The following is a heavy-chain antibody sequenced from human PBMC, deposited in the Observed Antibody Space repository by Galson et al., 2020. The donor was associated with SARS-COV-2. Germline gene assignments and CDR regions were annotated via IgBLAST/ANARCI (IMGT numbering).Heavy chain of an antibody. V-gene: IGHV4-34*01. D-gene: IGHD3-10*01. Sequence: SETLSLTCAVYGGSFSGYSWTWIRQPPGKGLEWIGEINIGGNTNYSPSLKSRVTVSVDSSKNQFSLNLRSVTAADTALYYCARGHRGVVPSPVLGLCPFYSYYYMDVWAKGTTGTVSS. CDR2: INIGGNT. CDR1: GGSFSGYS. J-gene: IGHJ6*03. CDR3: ARGHRGVVPSPVLGLCPFYSYYYMDV.